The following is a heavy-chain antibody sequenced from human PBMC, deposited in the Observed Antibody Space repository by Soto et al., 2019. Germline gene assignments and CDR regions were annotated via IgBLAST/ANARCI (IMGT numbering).Heavy chain of an antibody. CDR3: ARSYYDSSGNNY. D-gene: IGHD3-22*01. Sequence: ASVKVSCKASGGTFSSYTISWVRQAPGQGLEWMGIINPSGGSTTYAQKFQGRVTMTRDTSTSTVYMELSSLRSEDTAVYYCARSYYDSSGNNYWGQGTLVTVSS. CDR2: INPSGGST. J-gene: IGHJ4*02. V-gene: IGHV1-46*01. CDR1: GGTFSSYT.